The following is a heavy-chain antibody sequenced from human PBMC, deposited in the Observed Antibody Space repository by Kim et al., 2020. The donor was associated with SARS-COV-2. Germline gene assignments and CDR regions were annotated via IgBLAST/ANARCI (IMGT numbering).Heavy chain of an antibody. CDR1: GFTFSSYS. CDR2: ISSSSSTI. V-gene: IGHV3-48*02. CDR3: ARGGWYQLPHIALPCGMDV. J-gene: IGHJ6*02. Sequence: GGSLRLSCAASGFTFSSYSMNWVRQAPGKGLEWVSYISSSSSTIYYADSVKGRFTISRDNAKNSLYLQMNSLRDEDTAVYYCARGGWYQLPHIALPCGMDVWGQGTTVTVSS. D-gene: IGHD2-2*01.